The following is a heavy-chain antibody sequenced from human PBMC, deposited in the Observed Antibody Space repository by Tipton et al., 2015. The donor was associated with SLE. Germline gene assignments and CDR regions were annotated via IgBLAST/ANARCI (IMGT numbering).Heavy chain of an antibody. CDR2: ATWNSGSI. CDR1: GFTFSSYA. J-gene: IGHJ3*02. D-gene: IGHD3-16*01. V-gene: IGHV3-9*01. CDR3: AKGKASSWGSFDI. Sequence: SLRLSCVASGFTFSSYAMHWVRQAPGKGLEWVSGATWNSGSIGYADSVKGRFTISRDNAKSSLFLQMNSLRTEDTALYYCAKGKASSWGSFDIWGQGTMVTVAS.